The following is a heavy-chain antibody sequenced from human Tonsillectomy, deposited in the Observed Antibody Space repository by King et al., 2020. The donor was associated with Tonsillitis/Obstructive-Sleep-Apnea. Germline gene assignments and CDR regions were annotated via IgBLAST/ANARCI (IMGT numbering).Heavy chain of an antibody. J-gene: IGHJ3*02. CDR2: INSDGSST. D-gene: IGHD1-26*01. CDR1: GFTFSSYW. V-gene: IGHV3-74*01. Sequence: VQLVESGGGSVQPGGSLRLSCAASGFTFSSYWMHWVHQAPGKGLVWVSRINSDGSSTSYADSVKGRFTISRDNAKNTLYLQMNSLRVEDTAVYYCARDGGATNNDALDIWGQGTMVTVSS. CDR3: ARDGGATNNDALDI.